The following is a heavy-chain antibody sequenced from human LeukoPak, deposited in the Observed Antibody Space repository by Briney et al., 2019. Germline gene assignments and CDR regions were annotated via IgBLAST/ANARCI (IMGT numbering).Heavy chain of an antibody. CDR2: IKQSGST. CDR3: ARLSSRNYYGSGRSDY. D-gene: IGHD3-10*01. Sequence: PSETLSLTCAVYGGSFSGYYWSWIRQPPGKGLEWIAEIKQSGSTNYNPYLKSRVTISVDTSKNQFSLKLSSVTAADTAVYYCARLSSRNYYGSGRSDYWGQGTLVTVSS. V-gene: IGHV4-34*01. J-gene: IGHJ4*02. CDR1: GGSFSGYY.